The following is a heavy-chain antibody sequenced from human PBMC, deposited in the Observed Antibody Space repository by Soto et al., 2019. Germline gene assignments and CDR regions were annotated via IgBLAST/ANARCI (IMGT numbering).Heavy chain of an antibody. CDR3: ARPYLGDYEDERGYWFDP. J-gene: IGHJ5*02. D-gene: IGHD4-17*01. Sequence: QLQLQESGPGLVKPSETLSLTCTVSGGSISSSSYYWGWIRQPPGKGLEWIGSIYYSGSTYYNPSLKSRVTISVDTSKNQFSLKLSSVTAADTAVYYCARPYLGDYEDERGYWFDPWGQGTLVTVSS. V-gene: IGHV4-39*01. CDR1: GGSISSSSYY. CDR2: IYYSGST.